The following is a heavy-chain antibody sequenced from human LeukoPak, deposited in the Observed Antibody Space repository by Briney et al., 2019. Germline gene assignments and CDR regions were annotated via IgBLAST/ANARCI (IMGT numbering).Heavy chain of an antibody. CDR2: IHYSVTT. CDR1: GDSISSHY. CDR3: ARLHYDTSGLYYYFDY. D-gene: IGHD3-22*01. Sequence: PSETLSLTCTVSGDSISSHYWRWIRQPPGKGLEWIGYIHYSVTTNYNPSLKSRIPISVDTSKNQFPLKLTSVTAADTAVYYCARLHYDTSGLYYYFDYWGQGTLVTVSS. V-gene: IGHV4-59*08. J-gene: IGHJ4*02.